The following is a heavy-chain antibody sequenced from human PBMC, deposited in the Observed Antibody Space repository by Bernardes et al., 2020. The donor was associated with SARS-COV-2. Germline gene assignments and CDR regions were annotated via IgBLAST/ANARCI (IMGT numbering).Heavy chain of an antibody. CDR3: ARGGYSSGWYGKRNWFDP. Sequence: SETLSLTCSVSGASIGRGYYWSCIRQFPGKGLEWLGYVYYTGTTYYNSSLKSRLSISVDISENQFSLKLSSVTAADTAVYYCARGGYSSGWYGKRNWFDPWGQGTLVTVSS. CDR2: VYYTGTT. CDR1: GASIGRGYY. J-gene: IGHJ5*02. V-gene: IGHV4-31*03. D-gene: IGHD6-19*01.